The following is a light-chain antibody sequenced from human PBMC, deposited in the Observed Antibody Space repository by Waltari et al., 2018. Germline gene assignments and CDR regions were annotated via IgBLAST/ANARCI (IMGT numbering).Light chain of an antibody. CDR3: CSYSGDLSFGVI. J-gene: IGLJ2*01. V-gene: IGLV2-23*02. Sequence: QSALTQPASVSGSPGQSITISCTGTSHDVGNYDLVSWYQQHPGKAPKLISYEVTKRPSGFSNRFPGSKSGNTASLTISGLHTEDEGDYYCCSYSGDLSFGVIFGGGTKLTVL. CDR1: SHDVGNYDL. CDR2: EVT.